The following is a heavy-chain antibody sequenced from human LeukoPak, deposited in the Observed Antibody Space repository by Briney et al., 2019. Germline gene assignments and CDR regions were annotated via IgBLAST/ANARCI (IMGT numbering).Heavy chain of an antibody. CDR2: ISSSGSTI. CDR3: AREPLWFEEYYFDY. CDR1: GFTFSSYE. D-gene: IGHD3-10*01. V-gene: IGHV3-48*03. J-gene: IGHJ4*02. Sequence: GGSLRLSCAASGFTFSSYEMNWVRQAPGKGLEWVSYISSSGSTIYYADSVKGRFTISRDNAKNSLYLQMNSLRAEDTAVYYCAREPLWFEEYYFDYWGQGTLVTVSP.